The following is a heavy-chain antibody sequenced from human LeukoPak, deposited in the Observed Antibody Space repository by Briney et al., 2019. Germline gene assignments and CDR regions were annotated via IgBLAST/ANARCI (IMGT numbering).Heavy chain of an antibody. CDR2: IYYSGST. CDR1: GGSISSGGYY. CDR3: ARDSTMVRGVHFDY. Sequence: SETLSLTCTVFGGSISSGGYYWSWIRQHPGKGLEWIGYIYYSGSTYYNPSLKSRVTISVDTSKNQFSLKLSSVTAADTAVYYCARDSTMVRGVHFDYWGQGTLVTVSS. D-gene: IGHD3-10*01. V-gene: IGHV4-31*03. J-gene: IGHJ4*02.